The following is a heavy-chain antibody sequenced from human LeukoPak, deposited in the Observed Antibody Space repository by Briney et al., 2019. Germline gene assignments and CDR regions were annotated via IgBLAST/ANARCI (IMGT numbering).Heavy chain of an antibody. V-gene: IGHV3-30*18. D-gene: IGHD2-2*02. CDR3: AKHHCSSTSCYRVFDF. CDR1: GFTFRNFG. J-gene: IGHJ4*02. Sequence: GESLRLSCAASGFTFRNFGMHWVRQAPGKGLEWVAVVSCDGKITHYADSVKGRFTTGRDNTQNTLYLQMTSLRGEDTALYYCAKHHCSSTSCYRVFDFWGQGTLVTVSS. CDR2: VSCDGKIT.